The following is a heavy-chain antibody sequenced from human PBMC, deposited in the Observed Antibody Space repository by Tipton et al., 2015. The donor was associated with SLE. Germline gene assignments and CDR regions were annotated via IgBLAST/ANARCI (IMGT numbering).Heavy chain of an antibody. D-gene: IGHD6-13*01. Sequence: GSLRLSCAASGFTFSNAWMSWVRQAPGKGLEWVGRIKSKTDGGTTDYAAPVKGRFTISRDDSKNTLYLQMNSLKTEDTAVYYCTTGAAAGLDAFDIWGQGTMVTVSS. J-gene: IGHJ3*02. CDR2: IKSKTDGGTT. V-gene: IGHV3-15*01. CDR3: TTGAAAGLDAFDI. CDR1: GFTFSNAW.